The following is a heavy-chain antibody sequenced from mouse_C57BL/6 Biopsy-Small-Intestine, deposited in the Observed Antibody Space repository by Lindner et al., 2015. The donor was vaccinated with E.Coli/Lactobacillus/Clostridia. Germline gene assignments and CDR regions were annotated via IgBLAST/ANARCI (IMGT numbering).Heavy chain of an antibody. CDR1: GYAFSSSW. Sequence: QLQESGPELVKPGASVKLSCKASGYAFSSSWMNWVKQRPGKGLEWIGRIYPGDGDTDHNGKFKGKATLTADKSSSTAYMQLSSLTSEDSAVYFCADGYYGGFPYWGQGTLVTVSA. V-gene: IGHV1-82*01. CDR3: ADGYYGGFPY. CDR2: IYPGDGDT. J-gene: IGHJ3*01. D-gene: IGHD2-3*01.